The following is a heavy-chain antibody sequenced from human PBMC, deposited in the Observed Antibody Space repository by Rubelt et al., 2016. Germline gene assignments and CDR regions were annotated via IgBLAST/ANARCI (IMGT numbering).Heavy chain of an antibody. Sequence: QVQLQESGPGLVKPSQTLSLTCAVSGGSISSGGYSWSWIRQPPGKGLEWIGYIYYSGSTYYNPSRKSRVTRSVDTAKNQFSLKRSSVTAADSAVYYCARGKCGRWEIDYWGQGTLVTVSS. CDR3: ARGKCGRWEIDY. V-gene: IGHV4-30-4*07. J-gene: IGHJ4*02. CDR2: IYYSGST. D-gene: IGHD2-15*01. CDR1: GGSISSGGYS.